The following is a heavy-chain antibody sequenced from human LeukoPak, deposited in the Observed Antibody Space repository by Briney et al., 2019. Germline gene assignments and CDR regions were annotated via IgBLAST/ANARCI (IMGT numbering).Heavy chain of an antibody. Sequence: GGSLRLSCAASGFTFSSYSMNWVRQAPGKGLEWVSSISSSSSYIYYADSVKGRLTISRDNAKNSLYLQMNSLRAEDTAVYYCASGPHRRAGNWFDPWGQGTLVTVSS. CDR2: ISSSSSYI. J-gene: IGHJ5*02. CDR1: GFTFSSYS. V-gene: IGHV3-21*01. CDR3: ASGPHRRAGNWFDP.